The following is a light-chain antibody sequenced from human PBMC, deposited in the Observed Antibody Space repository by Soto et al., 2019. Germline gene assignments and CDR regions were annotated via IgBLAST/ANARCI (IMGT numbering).Light chain of an antibody. CDR3: QQYGRSPLT. CDR2: GAS. J-gene: IGKJ1*01. V-gene: IGKV3-20*01. Sequence: EIVMTQSPATLSVSPGGRATLSCRASQSVSRNFLVWYQQKPGQAPRLLIYGASSRATGIPDRFSGSGSGTDFTLTISRLEPEDFAVYYCQQYGRSPLTFGQGTKVDIK. CDR1: QSVSRNF.